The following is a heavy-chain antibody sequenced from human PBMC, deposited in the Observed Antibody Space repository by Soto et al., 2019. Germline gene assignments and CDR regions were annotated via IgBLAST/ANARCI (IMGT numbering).Heavy chain of an antibody. J-gene: IGHJ3*02. D-gene: IGHD2-2*01. CDR3: TTGITPCPGGLSYQLLCWGYGAFDI. CDR2: IKSKTDGGTT. Sequence: EVQLVESGGGLVKPGGSLRLSCAASGFTFSNAWMSWVHQAPGKGLEWVGRIKSKTDGGTTDYAAPVKGRFTISRDDSKNTLYLQMNSLKTEDTAVYYCTTGITPCPGGLSYQLLCWGYGAFDIWGQGTMVTVSS. CDR1: GFTFSNAW. V-gene: IGHV3-15*01.